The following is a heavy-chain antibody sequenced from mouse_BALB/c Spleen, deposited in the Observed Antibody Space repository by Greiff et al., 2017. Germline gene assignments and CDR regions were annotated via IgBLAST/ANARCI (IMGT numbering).Heavy chain of an antibody. CDR2: IYPGDGDT. CDR3: ARDYYYGSSPFDY. Sequence: VKLMESGAELVRPGSSVKISCKASGYAFSSYWMNWVKQRPGQGLEWIGQIYPGDGDTNYKGKFKGKATLTADKSSSTAYMQLSSLTSEDSAVYFCARDYYYGSSPFDYWGQGTTLTVSS. D-gene: IGHD1-1*01. J-gene: IGHJ2*01. CDR1: GYAFSSYW. V-gene: IGHV1-80*01.